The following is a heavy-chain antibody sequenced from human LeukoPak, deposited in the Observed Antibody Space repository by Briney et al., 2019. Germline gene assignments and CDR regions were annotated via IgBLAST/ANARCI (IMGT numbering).Heavy chain of an antibody. CDR3: ARDLGGTMIDYYYYMDV. D-gene: IGHD5-12*01. Sequence: PGGSQRLSCAASAFTFSSYSMNWVRQAPGKGLEWVSRINSDGSSTSYADSVKGRFTISRDNAKNTLYLQKNSLRAEDTAVYYCARDLGGTMIDYYYYMDVWGKGTTVTISS. CDR1: AFTFSSYS. V-gene: IGHV3-74*01. CDR2: INSDGSST. J-gene: IGHJ6*03.